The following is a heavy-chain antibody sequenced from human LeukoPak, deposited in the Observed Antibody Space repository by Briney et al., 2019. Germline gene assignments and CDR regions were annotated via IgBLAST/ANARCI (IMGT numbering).Heavy chain of an antibody. CDR3: ARVTYGSGTYFFDY. V-gene: IGHV4-4*07. D-gene: IGHD3-10*01. CDR2: IYTSGST. CDR1: GASIRSYS. J-gene: IGHJ4*02. Sequence: SETLSLTCTVAGASIRSYSWSWIRQPAGKGLEWIGHIYTSGSTNYNPSLKSRVTMSADTSKKQFSLNLSSVTAADTAVYYCARVTYGSGTYFFDYWGQGTLVTVSS.